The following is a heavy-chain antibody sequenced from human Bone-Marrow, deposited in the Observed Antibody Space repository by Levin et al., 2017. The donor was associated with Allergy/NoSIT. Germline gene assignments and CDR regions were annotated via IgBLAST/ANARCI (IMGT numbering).Heavy chain of an antibody. D-gene: IGHD3-3*01. J-gene: IGHJ4*02. CDR2: VHHSGTT. V-gene: IGHV4-30-2*01. CDR3: AASIFGVVTGTVDY. CDR1: GGSISNGRYS. Sequence: SETLSLTCAVSGGSISNGRYSWSWIRQPPGKGLEWIGYVHHSGTTYYNPSLKSRVTISIDTSKNQFSLKLNSVTAADTAVYYCAASIFGVVTGTVDYWGQGTLVTVSS.